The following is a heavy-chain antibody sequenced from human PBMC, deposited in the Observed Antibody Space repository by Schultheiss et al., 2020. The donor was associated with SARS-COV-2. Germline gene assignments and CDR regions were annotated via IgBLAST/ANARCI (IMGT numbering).Heavy chain of an antibody. Sequence: GGSLRLSCAASGFTFESYDMHWVRQAPGKGLEWVARVGGDGTSTAYADAVKGRFTISRDNAKNTLFLQLNSPRADDTAVYYCTRGETRVWGPFDYWGRGALVTVSS. CDR3: TRGETRVWGPFDY. J-gene: IGHJ4*02. CDR2: VGGDGTST. V-gene: IGHV3-74*01. CDR1: GFTFESYD. D-gene: IGHD3-16*01.